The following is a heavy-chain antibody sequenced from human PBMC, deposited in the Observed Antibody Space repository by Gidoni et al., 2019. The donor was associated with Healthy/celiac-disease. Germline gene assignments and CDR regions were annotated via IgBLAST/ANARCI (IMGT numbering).Heavy chain of an antibody. D-gene: IGHD3-22*01. CDR1: GFTFSRDA. J-gene: IGHJ4*02. CDR2: ISGSGGST. V-gene: IGHV3-23*01. CDR3: AKGPREYDSSGYYSYDFDY. Sequence: EVQLLESGGGLVQPGGSLRLACAASGFTFSRDAMRWVRQAPGKGLGWVSAISGSGGSTYYADSVKGRFTISRDNSKNTLYLQMNSLRAEDTAVYYCAKGPREYDSSGYYSYDFDYWGQGTLVTVSS.